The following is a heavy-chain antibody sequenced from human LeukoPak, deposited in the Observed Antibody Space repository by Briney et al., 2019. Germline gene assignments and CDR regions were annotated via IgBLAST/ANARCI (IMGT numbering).Heavy chain of an antibody. D-gene: IGHD3-10*02. CDR2: ITSTSRTI. CDR3: AELGITMIGGV. V-gene: IGHV3-11*04. CDR1: GFTFISDYS. J-gene: IGHJ6*04. Sequence: GGSLRLSCAASGFTFISDYSMSWIRQAPGKGLEWISYITSTSRTIHYADSVKGRFTISRDNVKNSVYLQMNSLRAEDTAVYYCAELGITMIGGVWGKGTTVTISS.